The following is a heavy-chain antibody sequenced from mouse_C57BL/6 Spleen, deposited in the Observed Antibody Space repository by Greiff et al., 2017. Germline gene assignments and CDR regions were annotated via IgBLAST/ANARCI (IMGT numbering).Heavy chain of an antibody. CDR2: IDPSDSYT. CDR1: GYTFTSYW. J-gene: IGHJ2*01. D-gene: IGHD1-1*01. V-gene: IGHV1-69*01. CDR3: ARELRYFDY. Sequence: QVQLQQPGAELVMPGASVKLSCKASGYTFTSYWMHWVKQRPGQGLEWIGEIDPSDSYTNYNQNFKGKSTLTVDKSSSTAYMQLSSLTSEDSAVYYCARELRYFDYWGQGTTLTVSS.